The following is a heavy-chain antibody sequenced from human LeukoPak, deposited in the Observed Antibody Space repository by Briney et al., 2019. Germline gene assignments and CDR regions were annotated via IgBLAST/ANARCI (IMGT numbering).Heavy chain of an antibody. J-gene: IGHJ4*02. CDR3: ARVPWSGYYNYFDY. CDR2: IYHSGST. D-gene: IGHD3-3*01. V-gene: IGHV4-38-2*02. Sequence: PSETLSLTCTVSGYSISSGYYWGWIRQPPGKGLESIGSIYHSGSTYYNPSLKSRVIISVDTSKNQFSQKLSSVTAADTAVYYCARVPWSGYYNYFDYWGQGTLVTVSS. CDR1: GYSISSGYY.